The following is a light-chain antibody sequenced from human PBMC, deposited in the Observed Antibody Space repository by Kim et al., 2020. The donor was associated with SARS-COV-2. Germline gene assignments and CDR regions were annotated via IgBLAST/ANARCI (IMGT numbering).Light chain of an antibody. CDR2: DVS. Sequence: QSALTQPRSVSGSPGQSVTISCTGTSSDVGGYNYVSWYQQHPGKAPKLMIYDVSKRPSGVPDRFSGSKSGNTASLTISGLQAEDEDDYYCCSYAGSHTLYVFGTGTKVTVL. J-gene: IGLJ1*01. V-gene: IGLV2-11*01. CDR3: CSYAGSHTLYV. CDR1: SSDVGGYNY.